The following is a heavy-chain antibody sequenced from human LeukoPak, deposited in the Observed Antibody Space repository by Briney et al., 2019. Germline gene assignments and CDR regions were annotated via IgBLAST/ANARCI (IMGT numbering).Heavy chain of an antibody. CDR2: IYYSGRT. V-gene: IGHV4-39*07. D-gene: IGHD6-13*01. Sequence: SETLSLTCTVSGGSISSSSYYWGWIRQPPGKGLEWIGSIYYSGRTYYNPSLKSRVTISVDTSKNPFSLKLSSVTAADTAVYYCARGVAAAGKDFDYWGQGTLVTVSS. J-gene: IGHJ4*02. CDR1: GGSISSSSYY. CDR3: ARGVAAAGKDFDY.